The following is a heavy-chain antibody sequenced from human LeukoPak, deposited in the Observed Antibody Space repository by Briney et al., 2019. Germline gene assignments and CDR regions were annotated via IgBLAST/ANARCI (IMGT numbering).Heavy chain of an antibody. CDR1: GYKLTSHG. D-gene: IGHD6-19*01. V-gene: IGHV1-18*01. CDR3: ARDYPYSSGWYGEYYFDY. Sequence: AAVKVCCKSSGYKLTSHGISWVRQAPGQGLEWMGWISAYNGNTNYAQKLQGRVTMTTDTSTSTAYMELRSLRSDDTAVYYCARDYPYSSGWYGEYYFDYWGQGTLVTVSS. CDR2: ISAYNGNT. J-gene: IGHJ4*02.